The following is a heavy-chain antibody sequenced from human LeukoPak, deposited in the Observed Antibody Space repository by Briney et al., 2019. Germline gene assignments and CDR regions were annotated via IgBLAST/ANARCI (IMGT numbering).Heavy chain of an antibody. CDR2: IYTSGST. J-gene: IGHJ4*02. CDR1: GGSISSGSYY. V-gene: IGHV4-61*02. D-gene: IGHD6-19*01. Sequence: SQTLSLTCTVSGGSISSGSYYWSWTRQPAGRGLEWIGRIYTSGSTNYNPSLKSRVTISVDTSKNQFSLKLSSVTAADTAVYYCARDEDLGSGWYFSFDYWGQGTLVTVSS. CDR3: ARDEDLGSGWYFSFDY.